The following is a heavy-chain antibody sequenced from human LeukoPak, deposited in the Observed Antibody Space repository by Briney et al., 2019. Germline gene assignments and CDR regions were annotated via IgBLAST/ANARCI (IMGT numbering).Heavy chain of an antibody. CDR2: ISWDGGST. CDR3: AKDTDVSGYSFDY. V-gene: IGHV3-43D*03. D-gene: IGHD3-22*01. J-gene: IGHJ4*02. CDR1: GFTFDDYA. Sequence: GGSLRLSCAASGFTFDDYAMHWVRQAPGKGLEWVSLISWDGGSTYYADSVKGRFTISRDNSKNSLYLQMNSLRAEDTAFYYCAKDTDVSGYSFDYWGQGTLVTVPS.